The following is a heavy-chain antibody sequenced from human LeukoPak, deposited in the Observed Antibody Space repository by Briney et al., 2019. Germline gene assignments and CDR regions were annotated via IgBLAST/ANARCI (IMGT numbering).Heavy chain of an antibody. CDR3: ARDRGYSSFDY. J-gene: IGHJ4*02. CDR1: GFTFSNSW. CDR2: INPDGSKV. V-gene: IGHV3-7*01. D-gene: IGHD2-15*01. Sequence: GGSLRLSCAAYGFTFSNSWMTWGRQAPGKDLEWVATINPDGSKVAYVGSVKGRFTISRDNAKNSVYLQMSSLRAEETGVSYCARDRGYSSFDYWGQGALVAVSS.